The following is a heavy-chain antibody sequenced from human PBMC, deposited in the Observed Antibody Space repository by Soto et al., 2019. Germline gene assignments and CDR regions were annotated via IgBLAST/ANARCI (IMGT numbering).Heavy chain of an antibody. CDR2: IGGNGATT. V-gene: IGHV3-23*01. J-gene: IGHJ4*02. Sequence: GGSLRLSWAASGFTCSNYGMSWVRQAPGKGLEWVSSIGGNGATTYYAASVKGRFTISRDNSKNTLYLQMDSLRAEDTAVYYCAKVLTAGGIDHWGQGTLVTVSS. CDR3: AKVLTAGGIDH. D-gene: IGHD6-13*01. CDR1: GFTCSNYG.